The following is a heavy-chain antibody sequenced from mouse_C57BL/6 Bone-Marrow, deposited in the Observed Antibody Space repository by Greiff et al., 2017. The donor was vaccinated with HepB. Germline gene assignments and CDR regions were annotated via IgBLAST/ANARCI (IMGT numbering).Heavy chain of an antibody. D-gene: IGHD2-4*01. J-gene: IGHJ1*03. CDR2: INPSSGYT. V-gene: IGHV1-4*01. Sequence: QVQLKESGAELARPGASVKMSCKASGYTFTSYTMHWVKQRPGQGLEWIGYINPSSGYTKYNQKFKDKATLTADKSSSTAYMQLSSLTSEDSAVYYCASRLPHWYFDVWGTGTTVTVSS. CDR1: GYTFTSYT. CDR3: ASRLPHWYFDV.